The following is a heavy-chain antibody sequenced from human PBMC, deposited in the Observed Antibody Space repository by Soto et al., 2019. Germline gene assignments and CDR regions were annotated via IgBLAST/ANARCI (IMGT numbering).Heavy chain of an antibody. CDR1: GFTVSSDY. CDR2: IYSGGTT. CDR3: ARDPGYRNGMDV. V-gene: IGHV3-66*01. J-gene: IGHJ6*02. D-gene: IGHD5-12*01. Sequence: EVQLVESGGGLVQPGGSLRLSCAASGFTVSSDYMTWVRQAPGKGLEWLSTIYSGGTTYYADSVKGRFIISRDSFKNTLSLQMNNLRAEDTAMYYCARDPGYRNGMDVWGQGTTVTVSS.